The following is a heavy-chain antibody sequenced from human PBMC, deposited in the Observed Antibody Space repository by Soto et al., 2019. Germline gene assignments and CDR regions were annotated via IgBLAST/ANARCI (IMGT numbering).Heavy chain of an antibody. Sequence: QVQLQESGPGLVRPSGALSVTCAVSGDSISRSHWSRWVRQSPGKGLEWIGEISHSGITNYNPSLKSRVTMSGDKSKNPVSLELTSVTAADKAVYYCARVRYDRSGFDHWGQGTLVSVSS. CDR1: GDSISRSHW. J-gene: IGHJ4*02. CDR3: ARVRYDRSGFDH. V-gene: IGHV4-4*02. CDR2: ISHSGIT. D-gene: IGHD3-22*01.